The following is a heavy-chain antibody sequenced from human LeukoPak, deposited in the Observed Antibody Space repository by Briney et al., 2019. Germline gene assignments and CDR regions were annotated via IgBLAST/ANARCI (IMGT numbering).Heavy chain of an antibody. D-gene: IGHD1-26*01. Sequence: SETLSLTCAVYGGSFSDYFWSWIRQPPGKGLEWIGEISHSGSTTYNPSLKSRVTISVDTSKNQFSLKLSSVTAADTAVYYCARVGGSHAFDYWGQGTLVTVSS. J-gene: IGHJ4*02. CDR1: GGSFSDYF. CDR3: ARVGGSHAFDY. CDR2: ISHSGST. V-gene: IGHV4-34*01.